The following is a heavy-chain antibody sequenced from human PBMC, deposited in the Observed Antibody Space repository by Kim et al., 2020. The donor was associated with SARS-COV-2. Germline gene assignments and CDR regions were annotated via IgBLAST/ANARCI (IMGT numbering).Heavy chain of an antibody. D-gene: IGHD3-10*01. J-gene: IGHJ4*02. CDR3: THEKIPWCGEFLLS. V-gene: IGHV3-15*01. CDR1: GLPFTDAW. Sequence: GGSLRLSCAGSGLPFTDAWMTWVRQAPGKGLEWVGRIKSKGSGGTLDYAATVKGTFSTSRDGSTSTLLLQMNSLKNDGTAVYYCTHEKIPWCGEFLLSWGQGTLVTVSS. CDR2: IKSKGSGGTL.